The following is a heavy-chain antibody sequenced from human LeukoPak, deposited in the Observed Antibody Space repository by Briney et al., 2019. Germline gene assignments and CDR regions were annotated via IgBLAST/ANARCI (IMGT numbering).Heavy chain of an antibody. J-gene: IGHJ4*02. CDR2: MNPNSGNT. CDR3: AKDPFYNARGTFDY. V-gene: IGHV1-8*02. Sequence: ASVKVSCKASGYTFTGYYMHWVRQATGQGLEWMGWMNPNSGNTGYAQKFQGRVTMTRNTSISTAYMELSSLRSEDTAVYYCAKDPFYNARGTFDYWGQGTLVTVSS. D-gene: IGHD1-1*01. CDR1: GYTFTGYY.